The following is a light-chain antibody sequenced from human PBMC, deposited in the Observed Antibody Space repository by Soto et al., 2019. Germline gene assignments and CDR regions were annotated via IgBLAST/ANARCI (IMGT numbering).Light chain of an antibody. V-gene: IGKV3-15*01. CDR3: QQYEKWPPTT. Sequence: EILMTQSPATLAASPGERATLSCRASQSVGSKLAWYQQKPGQPPRLVMFDASIRATGVPARFSGGGSGTAFTLTISSLQSEDFALYYCQQYEKWPPTTYGQGTKVEIK. J-gene: IGKJ1*01. CDR2: DAS. CDR1: QSVGSK.